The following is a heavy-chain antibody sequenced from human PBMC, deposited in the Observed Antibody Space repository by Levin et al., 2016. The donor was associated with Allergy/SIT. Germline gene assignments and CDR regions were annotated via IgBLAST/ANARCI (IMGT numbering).Heavy chain of an antibody. CDR3: ARVASGSYFDYYYGMDV. V-gene: IGHV4-59*01. D-gene: IGHD1-26*01. J-gene: IGHJ6*02. CDR2: IYYSGST. Sequence: RQAPGKGLEWIGYIYYSGSTNYNPSLKSRVTISVDTSKNQFSLKLSSVTAADTAVYYCARVASGSYFDYYYGMDVWGQGTTVTVSS.